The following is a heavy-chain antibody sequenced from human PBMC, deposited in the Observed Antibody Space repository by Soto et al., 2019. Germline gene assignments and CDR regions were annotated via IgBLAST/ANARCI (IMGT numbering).Heavy chain of an antibody. Sequence: GGSLRLSCAASGFTFSSYGMHWVRQAPGKGLEWVAVIWYDGSNKYYADSVKGRFTISRDNSKNTLYLQMNSLRAEDTAVYYCAREREYSSSLGAFDIWGQGTMVTVSS. CDR3: AREREYSSSLGAFDI. V-gene: IGHV3-33*01. CDR2: IWYDGSNK. D-gene: IGHD6-6*01. J-gene: IGHJ3*02. CDR1: GFTFSSYG.